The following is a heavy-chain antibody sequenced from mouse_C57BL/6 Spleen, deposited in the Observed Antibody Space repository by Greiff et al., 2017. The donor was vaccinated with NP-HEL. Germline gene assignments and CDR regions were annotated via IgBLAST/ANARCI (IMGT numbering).Heavy chain of an antibody. V-gene: IGHV1-80*01. CDR2: IYPGDGDT. CDR1: GYAFSSYW. Sequence: VQLQQSGAELVKPGASVKISCKASGYAFSSYWMNWVKQRPGKGLEWIGQIYPGDGDTNYNGKFKGKATLTADKSSSTAYMQLSSLTSEDSAVYFCARDYGTSSPYYFDYWGQGTTLTVSS. CDR3: ARDYGTSSPYYFDY. J-gene: IGHJ2*01. D-gene: IGHD1-1*01.